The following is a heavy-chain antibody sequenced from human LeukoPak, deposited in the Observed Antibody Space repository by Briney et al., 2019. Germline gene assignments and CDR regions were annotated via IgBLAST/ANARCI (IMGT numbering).Heavy chain of an antibody. Sequence: GGSLRLSCAASGFTFSSYSMNWVRQAPGKGLEWVSSISSSSSYIHYADSVKGRFTISRDNAKNSLYLQINSLRAEDTAVYYCARDGVGSAGRFGAFDIWGQGTMVTVSS. CDR3: ARDGVGSAGRFGAFDI. CDR2: ISSSSSYI. D-gene: IGHD3-16*01. V-gene: IGHV3-21*01. J-gene: IGHJ3*02. CDR1: GFTFSSYS.